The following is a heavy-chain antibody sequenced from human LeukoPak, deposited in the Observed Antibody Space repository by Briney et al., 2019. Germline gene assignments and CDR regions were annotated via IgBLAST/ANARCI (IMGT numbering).Heavy chain of an antibody. J-gene: IGHJ4*02. CDR2: IHYSGSI. D-gene: IGHD5-24*01. CDR3: ARGADRYKTGNY. V-gene: IGHV4-34*01. CDR1: GGSFSDYY. Sequence: PSETLSLTCAVYGGSFSDYYWRWIRQPPGKGLEWIGEIHYSGSIDYNPSLKSRVTISVDTSKNQFSLNLRSVTAAFTAVYYCARGADRYKTGNYWPQGTLVSVSS.